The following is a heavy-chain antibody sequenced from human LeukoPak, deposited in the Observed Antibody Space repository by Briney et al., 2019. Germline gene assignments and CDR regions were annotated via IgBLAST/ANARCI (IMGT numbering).Heavy chain of an antibody. Sequence: SETLSLTCTVSGGSLSSYYRSWIRQPAGKGLEWIGRIYTSGSTNYNPSLKSRVTMSVDTSKNQFSLKLSSVTAADTAVYYCARDLSIQLRSYFDYWGQGTLVTVSS. CDR1: GGSLSSYY. CDR2: IYTSGST. V-gene: IGHV4-4*07. J-gene: IGHJ4*02. CDR3: ARDLSIQLRSYFDY. D-gene: IGHD5-18*01.